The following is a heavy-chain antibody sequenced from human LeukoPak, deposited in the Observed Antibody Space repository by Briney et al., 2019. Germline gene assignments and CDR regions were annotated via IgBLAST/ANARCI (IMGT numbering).Heavy chain of an antibody. CDR1: GYIFISYW. V-gene: IGHV5-51*01. Sequence: GESLKISCQGSGYIFISYWIAWVRQMPGKGLEWMGIIFPGGSDTRYSPSFQGHVTISADKSINTAYLQWSSLKASDTAMYYCAKLTTVVTPRAFDIWGLGTLVTVSS. D-gene: IGHD4-23*01. CDR3: AKLTTVVTPRAFDI. J-gene: IGHJ3*02. CDR2: IFPGGSDT.